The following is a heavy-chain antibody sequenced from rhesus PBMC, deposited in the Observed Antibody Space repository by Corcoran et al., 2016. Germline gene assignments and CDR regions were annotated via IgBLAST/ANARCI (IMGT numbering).Heavy chain of an antibody. CDR1: GYSIRSGYH. Sequence: QVQLQESGPGLVKPSETVSLTCAVSGYSIRSGYHWSWIRQPPGRGLEWVAYIGRTNNNTNDNPSLKSRVTISNDTSKNQFSLKLTSVTAADTAVYICARGDSGYDLGGRFDVWGPGVLVTVSS. CDR3: ARGDSGYDLGGRFDV. V-gene: IGHV4-127*01. J-gene: IGHJ5-1*01. D-gene: IGHD3-28*01. CDR2: IGRTNNNT.